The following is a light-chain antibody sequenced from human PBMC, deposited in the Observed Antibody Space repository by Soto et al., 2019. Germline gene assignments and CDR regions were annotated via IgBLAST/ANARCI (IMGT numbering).Light chain of an antibody. Sequence: EIVLTQSPGTLSLSPGERATLSCRASQTVTSSYLAWYQQKPGQAPRLLIYVASSRASGIPDRFSGSGSGTDFTLTISRLEPEDFAVYYCQQYGNLPWTFGQATKVEIK. V-gene: IGKV3-20*01. CDR1: QTVTSSY. CDR2: VAS. J-gene: IGKJ1*01. CDR3: QQYGNLPWT.